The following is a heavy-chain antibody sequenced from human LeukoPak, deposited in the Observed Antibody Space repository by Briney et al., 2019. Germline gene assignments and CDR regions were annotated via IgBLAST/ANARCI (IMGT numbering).Heavy chain of an antibody. Sequence: ASVKVSCKASGYTFTGYYMHWVRQAPGQGLELMGWINPNSGGTNCAQKFQGRVTMTRDTSISTAYMELSRLRSDDTAVYYCARVWVRSYPVGAFDIWGQGTMVTVSS. CDR1: GYTFTGYY. D-gene: IGHD1-26*01. CDR2: INPNSGGT. V-gene: IGHV1-2*02. J-gene: IGHJ3*02. CDR3: ARVWVRSYPVGAFDI.